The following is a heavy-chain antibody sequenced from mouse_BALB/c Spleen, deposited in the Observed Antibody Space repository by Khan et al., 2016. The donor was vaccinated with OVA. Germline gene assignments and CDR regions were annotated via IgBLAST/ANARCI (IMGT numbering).Heavy chain of an antibody. D-gene: IGHD2-1*01. CDR2: ISSGSSTI. Sequence: KLVESGGGLVQPGGSRKLSCAASGFTFSTFGMHWVRQAPRKGLEWVAYISSGSSTIYYVDTVKGRFTISRDTPKNTLFLQMTSLRSEDSAMYYCARSGGNFHWYFDVWGAGTSVTVSS. J-gene: IGHJ1*01. CDR1: GFTFSTFG. CDR3: ARSGGNFHWYFDV. V-gene: IGHV5-17*02.